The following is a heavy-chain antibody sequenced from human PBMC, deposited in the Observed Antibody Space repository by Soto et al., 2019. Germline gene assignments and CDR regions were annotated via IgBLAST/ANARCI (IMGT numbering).Heavy chain of an antibody. CDR3: ARDPGYSLDY. V-gene: IGHV6-1*01. Sequence: QVQLQQSGPGLVKPSQTLSLTCAISGDSVSIYSAAWNWIRQSPSRGLEWLGRTYYRSKWYNDYAVSVKXXIXIXXDTSKDQFSLQLNYVTPEDTAVYYCARDPGYSLDYWGQGTLVTVSS. J-gene: IGHJ4*02. CDR1: GDSVSIYSAA. CDR2: TYYRSKWYN. D-gene: IGHD5-18*01.